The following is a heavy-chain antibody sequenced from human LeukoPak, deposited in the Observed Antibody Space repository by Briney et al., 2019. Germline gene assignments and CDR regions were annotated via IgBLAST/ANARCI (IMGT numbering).Heavy chain of an antibody. CDR2: ITGAGGGT. CDR1: GFTLSSYV. D-gene: IGHD1-26*01. J-gene: IGHJ4*02. Sequence: GGSLRLSCAASGFTLSSYVMSWVRQAPGKGLEWVSAITGAGGGTNYADSVKGRFTISRDNSKNTLYLQMNSLRAEDTAVYYCAKETSSGNFVTIDCWGQGTLVTVSS. CDR3: AKETSSGNFVTIDC. V-gene: IGHV3-23*01.